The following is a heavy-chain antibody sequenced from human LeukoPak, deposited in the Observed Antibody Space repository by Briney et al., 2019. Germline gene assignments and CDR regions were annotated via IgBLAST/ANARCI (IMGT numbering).Heavy chain of an antibody. CDR2: INHSGST. J-gene: IGHJ4*02. V-gene: IGHV4-34*01. Sequence: SETLSLTCAVYGGSFSGYYWSWIRQPPGKGLEWIGEINHSGSTNYNPSLKSRVTISVDTSKNQFSLKLSSVTAADTAVYYCARGKSIFGVVIMPTTRNPYYFDYWGQGTLVTVSS. D-gene: IGHD3-3*01. CDR3: ARGKSIFGVVIMPTTRNPYYFDY. CDR1: GGSFSGYY.